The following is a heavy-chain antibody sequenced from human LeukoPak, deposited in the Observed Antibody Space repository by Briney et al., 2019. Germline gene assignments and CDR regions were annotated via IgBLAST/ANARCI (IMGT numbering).Heavy chain of an antibody. J-gene: IGHJ4*02. CDR2: INNDGSDT. CDR3: ARGLFGPDF. D-gene: IGHD3-16*01. CDR1: GFTFSSYW. Sequence: GGSLRLSCAASGFTFSSYWMHWVRQAPEKGLVWVSRINNDGSDTVYAASVKGRFTFSRDNAKNTLFLQMDSLRDEDTAVYYCARGLFGPDFWGPGALVTVSS. V-gene: IGHV3-74*03.